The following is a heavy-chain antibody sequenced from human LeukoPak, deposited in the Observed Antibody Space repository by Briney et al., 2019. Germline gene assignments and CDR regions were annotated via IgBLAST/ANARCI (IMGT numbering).Heavy chain of an antibody. Sequence: GGALRLSCAASGFSFSSYAMSWVRHVPGKGLEWVSGISGSGGTTYYADSVKGRFTISRDNSKSTLYLQMNSLRAEDTAVYYCAKNLGGSHRKIDYWGQGTLVTVSS. V-gene: IGHV3-23*01. CDR3: AKNLGGSHRKIDY. CDR2: ISGSGGTT. J-gene: IGHJ4*02. CDR1: GFSFSSYA. D-gene: IGHD1-26*01.